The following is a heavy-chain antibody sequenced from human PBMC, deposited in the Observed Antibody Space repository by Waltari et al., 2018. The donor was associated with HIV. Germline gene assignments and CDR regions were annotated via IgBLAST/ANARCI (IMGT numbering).Heavy chain of an antibody. J-gene: IGHJ5*02. CDR1: GFTFRSYA. CDR3: APDASQRGYNWFDP. CDR2: ISGSGGST. D-gene: IGHD3-10*01. V-gene: IGHV3-23*01. Sequence: EVQLLESGGGLVQPGGSLRLSCAASGFTFRSYAMSWVRQAPGKGLEWVSAISGSGGSTYYADSVQGRFTIARYNAKNTLYLHMNSLRAEDTAVYYFAPDASQRGYNWFDPWCQGTLVTVSS.